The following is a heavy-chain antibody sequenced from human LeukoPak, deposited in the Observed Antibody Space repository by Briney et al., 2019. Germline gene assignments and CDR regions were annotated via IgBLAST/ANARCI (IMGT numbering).Heavy chain of an antibody. V-gene: IGHV3-23*01. D-gene: IGHD1-1*01. CDR3: AKAGRATRWFDP. J-gene: IGHJ5*02. CDR1: GFTXSSYA. CDR2: ISGSGGST. Sequence: GSLRLSCXASGFTXSSYAMSWVRQAPGKGLEWVSAISGSGGSTYYADSVKGRFTISRDNSKNTLYLQMNSLRAEDTAVYYCAKAGRATRWFDPWGQGTLVTVSS.